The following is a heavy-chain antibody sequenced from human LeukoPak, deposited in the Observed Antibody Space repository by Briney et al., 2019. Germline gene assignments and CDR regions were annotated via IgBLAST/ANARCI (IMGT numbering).Heavy chain of an antibody. V-gene: IGHV1-46*01. J-gene: IGHJ4*02. CDR1: GYTFTGYY. Sequence: ASVKVSCKASGYTFTGYYMHWVRQAPGQGLEWMGIINPSGGSTSYAQKFQGRVTMTRDMSTSTVYMELSSLRSEDTAVYYCARTERGSSSSTSAVDYWGQGTLVTVSS. CDR2: INPSGGST. CDR3: ARTERGSSSSTSAVDY. D-gene: IGHD6-6*01.